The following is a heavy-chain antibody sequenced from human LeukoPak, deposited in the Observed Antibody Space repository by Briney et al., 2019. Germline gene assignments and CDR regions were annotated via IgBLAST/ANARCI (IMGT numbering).Heavy chain of an antibody. J-gene: IGHJ4*02. CDR2: IYYSGST. V-gene: IGHV4-59*01. D-gene: IGHD6-19*01. CDR1: GGSISGYY. CDR3: ARLPYSSGWYVY. Sequence: PSETLSLTCTVSGGSISGYYWSWIRQPPGKGLEWIGYIYYSGSTNYNPSLESRVTISVDTSKNQFSLKLSSVTASDTAVYYCARLPYSSGWYVYWGQGILVTVSS.